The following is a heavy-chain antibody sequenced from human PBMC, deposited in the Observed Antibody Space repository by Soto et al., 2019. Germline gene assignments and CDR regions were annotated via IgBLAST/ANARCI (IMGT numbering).Heavy chain of an antibody. CDR1: GFTFSRHA. D-gene: IGHD3-3*01. J-gene: IGHJ3*02. Sequence: EVQLLESGGGLVQPGGSLRLSCAVSGFTFSRHAMSWVRQAPGKGLEWVATIGDSGGMTYYADSVKGRFTTSRDNSRNTLSLQMNSLRAEDTAVYYCAKVDLPQVLEWLLPGGTFAIWGRGTMVTVSS. CDR3: AKVDLPQVLEWLLPGGTFAI. V-gene: IGHV3-23*01. CDR2: IGDSGGMT.